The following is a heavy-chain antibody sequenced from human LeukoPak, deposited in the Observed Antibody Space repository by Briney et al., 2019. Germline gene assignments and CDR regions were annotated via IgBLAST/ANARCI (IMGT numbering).Heavy chain of an antibody. Sequence: SENLSLTCTVSGGSISSGGYFWSWIRQHPGKGLEWIAYISDSGRTNHNPALKSRVTISVDTSKTQFSLKLRSVTAADTTVYYCASSGTTGYNWFDPWGQGTLVTVSS. CDR2: ISDSGRT. J-gene: IGHJ5*02. CDR1: GGSISSGGYF. D-gene: IGHD1-7*01. CDR3: ASSGTTGYNWFDP. V-gene: IGHV4-31*03.